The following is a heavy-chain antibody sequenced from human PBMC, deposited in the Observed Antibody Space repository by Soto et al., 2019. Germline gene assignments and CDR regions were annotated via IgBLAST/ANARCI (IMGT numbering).Heavy chain of an antibody. J-gene: IGHJ4*02. CDR1: GFNFGDYW. CDR3: ARIAVAGDLDY. D-gene: IGHD6-19*01. V-gene: IGHV3-7*04. Sequence: EVQLVESGGGLIQPGGSPRLSCTASGFNFGDYWMAWVRQAPGKGLEGVANMNEDGTEKYYVDSVKGRFTIIRDNAKSSMYLQLNSVRVDDTAVYHCARIAVAGDLDYWGQGILVTVSS. CDR2: MNEDGTEK.